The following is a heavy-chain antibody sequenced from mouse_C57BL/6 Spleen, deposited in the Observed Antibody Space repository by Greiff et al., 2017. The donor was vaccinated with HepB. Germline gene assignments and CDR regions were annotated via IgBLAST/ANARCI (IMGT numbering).Heavy chain of an antibody. CDR2: ISYDGSN. Sequence: ESGPGLVKPSQSLSLTCSVTGYSITSGYYWNWIRQFPGNKLEWMGYISYDGSNNYNPSLKNRISITRDTSKNQFFLKLNSVTTEDTATYYCARDLWYDYWGQGTTLTVSS. V-gene: IGHV3-6*01. CDR3: ARDLWYDY. CDR1: GYSITSGYY. D-gene: IGHD2-1*01. J-gene: IGHJ2*01.